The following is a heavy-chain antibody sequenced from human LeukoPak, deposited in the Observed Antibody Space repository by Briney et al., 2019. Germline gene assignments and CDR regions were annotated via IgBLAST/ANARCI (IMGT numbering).Heavy chain of an antibody. J-gene: IGHJ3*02. CDR1: GVSISSDSYH. CDR2: FYTSGTT. V-gene: IGHV4-61*02. D-gene: IGHD2-15*01. Sequence: SETLSLTCTVSGVSISSDSYHWSWIRQPAGKGLEWIGRFYTSGTTNYNPSLKSRVTISVDTSKNQFSLKLRSVTAADTALYYCARSELSCSGGSCPTRYAFDIWGQGTVVTASS. CDR3: ARSELSCSGGSCPTRYAFDI.